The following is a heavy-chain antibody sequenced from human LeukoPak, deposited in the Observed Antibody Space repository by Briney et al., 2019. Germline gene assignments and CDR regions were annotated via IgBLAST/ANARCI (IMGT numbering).Heavy chain of an antibody. Sequence: ASVKVSCKASGYTFTSYAMHWVRQAPGQRLEWMGWINAGNGNTKYSQEFQGRVTMTRDMSTSTVYMELSSLRSEDTAVYYCARDLYGDGYSPDYWGQGTLVTVSS. CDR1: GYTFTSYA. J-gene: IGHJ4*02. V-gene: IGHV1-3*03. D-gene: IGHD5-24*01. CDR2: INAGNGNT. CDR3: ARDLYGDGYSPDY.